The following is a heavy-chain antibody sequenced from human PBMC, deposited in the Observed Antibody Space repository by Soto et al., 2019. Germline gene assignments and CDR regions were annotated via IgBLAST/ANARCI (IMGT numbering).Heavy chain of an antibody. J-gene: IGHJ6*02. V-gene: IGHV3-30*18. CDR3: AKVHEVTYYGMDV. Sequence: LRLSCAASGFIFDNYGVHWVRQAPGKGLEWVAVISFDGSNKYYADFVQGRFAISRDNSKNTLYLEMNSLRAEDTAIYYCAKVHEVTYYGMDVWGQGTTVTV. D-gene: IGHD2-21*02. CDR1: GFIFDNYG. CDR2: ISFDGSNK.